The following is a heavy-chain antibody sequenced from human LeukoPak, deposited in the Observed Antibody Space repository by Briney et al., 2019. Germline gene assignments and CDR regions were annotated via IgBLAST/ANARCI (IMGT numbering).Heavy chain of an antibody. CDR2: IIPIFGTA. Sequence: GASVKVSCKASGGTFSSYAISWVRQAPGQGLEWIGGIIPIFGTANYAQKFQGRVTITADKSTSTAYMELSSLRSEDTAVYYCARPVGATSDAFDIWGQGTMVTVSS. V-gene: IGHV1-69*06. D-gene: IGHD1-26*01. CDR3: ARPVGATSDAFDI. CDR1: GGTFSSYA. J-gene: IGHJ3*02.